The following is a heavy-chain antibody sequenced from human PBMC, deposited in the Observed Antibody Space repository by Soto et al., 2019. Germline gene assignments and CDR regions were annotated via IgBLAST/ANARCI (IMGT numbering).Heavy chain of an antibody. V-gene: IGHV4-59*01. CDR1: GGSINAYF. CDR3: ARGVDRQWADY. D-gene: IGHD6-19*01. J-gene: IGHJ4*02. Sequence: SETLSLTCTVSGGSINAYFWTWIRQPPGKGLEWIGYIYYSGSTNYNPSLKSRVSISLHTSKNQFSLKLTSVTSADTAVYYCARGVDRQWADYWGQGTLVTVSS. CDR2: IYYSGST.